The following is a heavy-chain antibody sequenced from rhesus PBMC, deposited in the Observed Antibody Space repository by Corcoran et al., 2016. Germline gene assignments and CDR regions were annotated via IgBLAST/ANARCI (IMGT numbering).Heavy chain of an antibody. Sequence: QVQLQESGPGLVKPSESLSLTCAVSGGSISSNYWSWIRQPPGKGLEWIGSISGRGGSTCHNPSLKMRVTISTNTSKNQFSLNLRSVTAADTAVYYCARGGGSSRFDYWGQGVLVTVSS. V-gene: IGHV4-173*01. CDR2: ISGRGGST. D-gene: IGHD4-29*01. CDR1: GGSISSNY. J-gene: IGHJ4*01. CDR3: ARGGGSSRFDY.